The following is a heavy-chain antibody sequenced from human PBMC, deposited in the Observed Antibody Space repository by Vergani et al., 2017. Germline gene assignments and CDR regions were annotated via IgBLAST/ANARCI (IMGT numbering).Heavy chain of an antibody. CDR3: ARDQYTYYDFWSGYYTRYYYYYMDV. J-gene: IGHJ6*03. V-gene: IGHV3-7*01. CDR1: GFTFSSYW. D-gene: IGHD3-3*01. CDR2: IKQDGSEK. Sequence: EVQLVESGGGLVQPGGSLRLSCAASGFTFSSYWMSWVRQAPGKGLEWVANIKQDGSEKYYVDSVKGRFTISRDNAKNSLYLQMNSLRAEDTAVYYCARDQYTYYDFWSGYYTRYYYYYMDVWGKGTTVTVSS.